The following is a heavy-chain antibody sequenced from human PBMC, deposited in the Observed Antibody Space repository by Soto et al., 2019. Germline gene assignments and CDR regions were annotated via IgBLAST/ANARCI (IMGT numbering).Heavy chain of an antibody. CDR2: IYYSGST. V-gene: IGHV4-39*01. Sequence: PSETLSLTCTVSGGSISSSSYYWGWIRQPPGKGLEWIGSIYYSGSTYYNPSLKSRVTISVGTSKNQFSLKLSSVTAADTAVYYCARVGSSGWFDYWGQGTLVTVSS. CDR3: ARVGSSGWFDY. D-gene: IGHD6-19*01. CDR1: GGSISSSSYY. J-gene: IGHJ4*02.